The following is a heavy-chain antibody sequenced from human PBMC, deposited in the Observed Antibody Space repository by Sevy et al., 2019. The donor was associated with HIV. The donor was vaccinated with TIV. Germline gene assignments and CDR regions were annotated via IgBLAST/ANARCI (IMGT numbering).Heavy chain of an antibody. D-gene: IGHD6-13*01. CDR3: VRAIAADGSF. V-gene: IGHV3-7*01. J-gene: IGHJ4*02. Sequence: VGSLRLSCVASGFTLNSYWMSWVRQAPGKGLEWVANIKQDGSVKYYVDSVKGRFTISRDNARNSLYLQMNSLRVEDTALYYCVRAIAADGSFWGQGTLVTVSS. CDR2: IKQDGSVK. CDR1: GFTLNSYW.